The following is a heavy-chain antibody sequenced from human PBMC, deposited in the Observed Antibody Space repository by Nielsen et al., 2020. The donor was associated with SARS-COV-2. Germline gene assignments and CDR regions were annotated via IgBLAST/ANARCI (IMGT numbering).Heavy chain of an antibody. J-gene: IGHJ3*02. CDR2: ISWSSGSI. D-gene: IGHD3-16*01. Sequence: SLKISCAGSGFGFDDYAMHWVRQAPGKGLEWVSGISWSSGSIGYADSVKGRFTISRDNAKNSLYLQMNSLRAEDTALYYCAKGGVWGDAFDIWGQGTMVTVSS. V-gene: IGHV3-9*01. CDR3: AKGGVWGDAFDI. CDR1: GFGFDDYA.